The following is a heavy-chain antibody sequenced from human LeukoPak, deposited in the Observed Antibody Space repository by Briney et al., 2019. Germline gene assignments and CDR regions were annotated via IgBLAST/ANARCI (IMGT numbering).Heavy chain of an antibody. J-gene: IGHJ4*02. CDR2: IKSKTDGGTT. D-gene: IGHD3-3*01. CDR3: KSGLGVVITPSFDY. Sequence: PGGSLRLSCAASGFTFSNAWMSWVRQAPGKGLEWVGRIKSKTDGGTTDYAAPVKGSFTISRADSKNTLYLQMNSLTTEDTAVYYCKSGLGVVITPSFDYWGQGTLVTVSS. V-gene: IGHV3-15*01. CDR1: GFTFSNAW.